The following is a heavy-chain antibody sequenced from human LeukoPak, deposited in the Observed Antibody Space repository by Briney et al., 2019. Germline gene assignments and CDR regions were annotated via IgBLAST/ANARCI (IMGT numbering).Heavy chain of an antibody. CDR2: INPSGGST. Sequence: GASVKVSCKASGYTFTGYYMHWVRQAPGQGLEWMGIINPSGGSTSYAQKFQGRVTMTRDTSTSTVYMELSSLRSEDTAVYYCARVGVLGSSSDLFDYWGQGTLVTVSS. CDR3: ARVGVLGSSSDLFDY. J-gene: IGHJ4*02. D-gene: IGHD6-6*01. CDR1: GYTFTGYY. V-gene: IGHV1-46*01.